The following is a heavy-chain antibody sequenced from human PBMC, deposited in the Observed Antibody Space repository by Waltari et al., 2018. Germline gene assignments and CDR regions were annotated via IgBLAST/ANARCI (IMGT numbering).Heavy chain of an antibody. J-gene: IGHJ4*02. CDR2: SSHDGRTI. CDR3: ARDWRRSLEFFDWLLFALDF. CDR1: EFTFRTHA. D-gene: IGHD3-3*02. V-gene: IGHV3-23*01. Sequence: EEQLLVSGGVSVQPGGSLRLSCAASEFTFRTHAMRGVRQAPGKGLEWVSVSSHDGRTIYSADSVRDRFTISRDNSRNTLYLEMNSLRAEDTAVYYCARDWRRSLEFFDWLLFALDFWGQGTLVAVSA.